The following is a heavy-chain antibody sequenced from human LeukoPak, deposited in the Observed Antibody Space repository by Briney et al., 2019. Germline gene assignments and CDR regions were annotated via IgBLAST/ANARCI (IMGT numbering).Heavy chain of an antibody. CDR3: ARTVYYDFWSGPTERYYYYMDV. J-gene: IGHJ6*03. Sequence: ASVKVSCKASGYTFTDYYIHWVRQAPGQGLEWMGWINPNSDYTFYAQKFQGRVTLTRDTSISTVYMELTTLTSDDTAVYYCARTVYYDFWSGPTERYYYYMDVWGKGTTVTVSS. CDR2: INPNSDYT. D-gene: IGHD3-3*01. V-gene: IGHV1-2*02. CDR1: GYTFTDYY.